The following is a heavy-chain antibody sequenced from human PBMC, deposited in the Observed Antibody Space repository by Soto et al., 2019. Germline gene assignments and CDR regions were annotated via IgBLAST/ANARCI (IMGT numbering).Heavy chain of an antibody. J-gene: IGHJ4*02. CDR1: GFSVSANN. CDR2: IYGGDKT. CDR3: VRGGFD. Sequence: EVQLVETGGDLIQPGGSLRLSCAASGFSVSANNMNWARQAPGKGLEWVSVIYGGDKTYYADSVRGRFTISRDNSKNTVYLQMHSLRPEDTALYYCVRGGFDWGQGTLVTVSS. D-gene: IGHD3-16*01. V-gene: IGHV3-53*02.